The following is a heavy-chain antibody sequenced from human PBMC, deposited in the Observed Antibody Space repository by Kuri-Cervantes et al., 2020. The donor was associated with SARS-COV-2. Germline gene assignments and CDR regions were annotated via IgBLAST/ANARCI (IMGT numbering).Heavy chain of an antibody. CDR3: APFS. D-gene: IGHD2/OR15-2a*01. V-gene: IGHV3-30-3*01. CDR1: GFTFSSYA. J-gene: IGHJ3*01. CDR2: ISYDGSNK. Sequence: GESLKISCAASGFTFSSYAMHWVRQAPGKGLEWVAVISYDGSNKYYADSVKGRFTVSRDNSKNTLYLQMNSLRAEDTAVYYCAPFSGGQGTMVTVSS.